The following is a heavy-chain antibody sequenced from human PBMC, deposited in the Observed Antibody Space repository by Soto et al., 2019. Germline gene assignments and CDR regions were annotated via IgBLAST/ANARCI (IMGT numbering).Heavy chain of an antibody. CDR2: ISGSGGST. CDR3: ATKTGAGRSPYGMDV. V-gene: IGHV3-23*01. CDR1: GFTFSSYA. D-gene: IGHD1-1*01. J-gene: IGHJ6*02. Sequence: GGSLRLSCAASGFTFSSYAMSWVRQAPGKGLEWVSAISGSGGSTYYADCVKGRFTISRDNSKNTLYLQMNSLRAEDTAVYYCATKTGAGRSPYGMDVWGQGTTVTVSS.